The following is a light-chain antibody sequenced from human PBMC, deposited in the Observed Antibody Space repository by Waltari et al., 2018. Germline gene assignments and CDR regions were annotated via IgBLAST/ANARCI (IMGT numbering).Light chain of an antibody. J-gene: IGKJ1*01. CDR3: QQYNTWPPWT. CDR1: QRISRD. Sequence: EIVMTQSPATLSVSPGERATLSCRASQRISRDLVWYQQKPGQAPRLLISSASMRATGVPFRFSGSGSGTEFTLTISNIQSEDFAVYYCQQYNTWPPWTFGQGTKVEF. CDR2: SAS. V-gene: IGKV3D-15*03.